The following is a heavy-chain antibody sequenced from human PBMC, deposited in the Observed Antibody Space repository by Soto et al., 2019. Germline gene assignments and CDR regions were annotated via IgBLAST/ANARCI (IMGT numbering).Heavy chain of an antibody. CDR3: IVLVVAAPDDAFDI. V-gene: IGHV3-23*01. CDR1: GFTFSSYA. J-gene: IGHJ3*02. Sequence: PGGSLRLSCAASGFTFSSYAMSWVRQAPGKGLEWVSAISGSGGSTYYADSAKGRFTISRDNSKNTLYLQMNSLRAEDTAVYYCIVLVVAAPDDAFDIWGQGTMVTVSS. D-gene: IGHD2-15*01. CDR2: ISGSGGST.